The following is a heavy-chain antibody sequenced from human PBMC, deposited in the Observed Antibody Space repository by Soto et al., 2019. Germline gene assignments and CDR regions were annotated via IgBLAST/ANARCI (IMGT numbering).Heavy chain of an antibody. CDR1: GLNFSGSA. V-gene: IGHV3-73*02. J-gene: IGHJ4*02. Sequence: EVQLVESGGGLVQIGGSLKLSCATSGLNFSGSAMHWARQASGKGLEWVGRIRSRPHNYATTYAASVEGRFTISRDDSKNTAYLQMNGLKTDDTAMYYCTTERDYWGRGTLVTVSS. CDR2: IRSRPHNYAT. CDR3: TTERDY.